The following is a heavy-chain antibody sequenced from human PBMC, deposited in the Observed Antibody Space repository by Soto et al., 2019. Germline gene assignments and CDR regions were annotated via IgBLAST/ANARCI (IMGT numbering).Heavy chain of an antibody. CDR3: AKAPVPAPSKGYKWFDP. D-gene: IGHD2-2*01. CDR1: GFTFSSYV. V-gene: IGHV3-23*01. CDR2: ISGSGGST. J-gene: IGHJ5*02. Sequence: GGFLRLSCAASGFTFSSYVMSWVRQAPGKGLEWVSAISGSGGSTYYADSVKGRFTISRDNSKNTLYLQMNSLRAEDTAVYYCAKAPVPAPSKGYKWFDPWGQGTLVTVSS.